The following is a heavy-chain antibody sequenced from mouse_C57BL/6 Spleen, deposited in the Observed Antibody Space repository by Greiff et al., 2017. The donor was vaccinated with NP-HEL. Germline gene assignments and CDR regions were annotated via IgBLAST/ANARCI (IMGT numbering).Heavy chain of an antibody. D-gene: IGHD2-4*01. J-gene: IGHJ3*01. Sequence: EVQRVESGPELVKPGASVKISCKASGYSFTGYYMNWVKQSPEKSLEWIGEINPSTGGTTYNQKFKAKATLTVDKSSSTAYMQLKSLTSEDSAVYYCARRGFYDYDGDAFAYWGQGTLVTVSA. CDR2: INPSTGGT. CDR1: GYSFTGYY. CDR3: ARRGFYDYDGDAFAY. V-gene: IGHV1-42*01.